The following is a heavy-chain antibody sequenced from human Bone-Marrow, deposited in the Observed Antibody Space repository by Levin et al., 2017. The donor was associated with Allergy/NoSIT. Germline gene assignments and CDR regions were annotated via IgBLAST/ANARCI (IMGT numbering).Heavy chain of an antibody. D-gene: IGHD3-22*01. J-gene: IGHJ4*02. V-gene: IGHV2-5*02. CDR3: AKFHDTSGYYYVYFDY. Sequence: ESGPTLVKPTQTLTLTCTLSGLSLSSRGVGVGWIRQPPGKALEWLAIIYWDDDKRYTPSLERRLTIIKDSSKNQVVLIMTNMDPVDTGTYYCAKFHDTSGYYYVYFDYWGQGTPVTVSS. CDR2: IYWDDDK. CDR1: GLSLSSRGVG.